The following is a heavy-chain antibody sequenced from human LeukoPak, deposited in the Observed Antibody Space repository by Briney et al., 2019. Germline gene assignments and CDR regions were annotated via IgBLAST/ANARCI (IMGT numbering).Heavy chain of an antibody. D-gene: IGHD5-18*01. V-gene: IGHV3-43*02. J-gene: IGHJ4*02. Sequence: GGSLRLSCAASGFTFSSYAMHWVRQAPGKGLEWVSLITGDGGSTYYADPVKGRFTISRDNSKNSLYLQMNSLRTEDTALYYCAKAPGNYIYGGFDYWGQGTLVTVSS. CDR2: ITGDGGST. CDR3: AKAPGNYIYGGFDY. CDR1: GFTFSSYA.